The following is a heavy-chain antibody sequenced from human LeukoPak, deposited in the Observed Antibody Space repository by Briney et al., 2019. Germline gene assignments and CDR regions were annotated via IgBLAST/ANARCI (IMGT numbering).Heavy chain of an antibody. CDR1: GYTFTSYG. CDR2: INTNNVNR. D-gene: IGHD1-1*01. CDR3: ARAGQLDY. Sequence: GASVKVSCKASGYTFTSYGINWVRQAPGQGLEWMGWINTNNVNRNYAQKLQGRVTMTTDTSTNTAYMELMDLTSDDTAVYYCARAGQLDYWGQGTLVTVSS. V-gene: IGHV1-18*01. J-gene: IGHJ4*02.